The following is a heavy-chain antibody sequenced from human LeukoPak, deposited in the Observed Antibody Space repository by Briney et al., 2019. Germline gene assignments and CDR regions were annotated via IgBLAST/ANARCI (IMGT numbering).Heavy chain of an antibody. Sequence: ASVKVSCKASGYTFTSYGMSWVRRAPGQGLEWMGWINTYNDNTDYAQKVQGRVTMTTGTSTSTAYMELTSLRSDDTAVYYCARGWELHEWGQGTLVTVSS. CDR2: INTYNDNT. CDR3: ARGWELHE. D-gene: IGHD1-26*01. V-gene: IGHV1-18*01. J-gene: IGHJ4*02. CDR1: GYTFTSYG.